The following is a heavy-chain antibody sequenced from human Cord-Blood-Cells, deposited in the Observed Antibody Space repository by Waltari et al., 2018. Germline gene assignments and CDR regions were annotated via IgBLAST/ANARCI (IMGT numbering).Heavy chain of an antibody. D-gene: IGHD6-13*01. Sequence: EVQLVESGGGLVQPGGSLRLSCAASGFTFSSYWMSWVRQAPGKGLEWGANIKQDGSEKYYVDSVKGRFTISRDNAKNSLYLQMNSLRAEDTAVYYCAREVRGYSSSWYDYWGQGTLVTVSS. CDR1: GFTFSSYW. J-gene: IGHJ4*02. V-gene: IGHV3-7*01. CDR2: IKQDGSEK. CDR3: AREVRGYSSSWYDY.